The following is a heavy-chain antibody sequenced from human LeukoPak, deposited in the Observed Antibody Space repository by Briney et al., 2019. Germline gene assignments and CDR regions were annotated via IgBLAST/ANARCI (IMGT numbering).Heavy chain of an antibody. CDR3: ARGSGWFFSNFYGMDI. D-gene: IGHD6-19*01. CDR2: ISTSGSP. V-gene: IGHV4-4*07. J-gene: IGHJ6*02. Sequence: SETLSLTCTVSGGSISNYNWSWIRQPAGKGLEWIGRISTSGSPNYNPSLKSRVTLSVDTSKNQFSLKLTSVTAADMAVYYCARGSGWFFSNFYGMDIWGQGTTVTVSS. CDR1: GGSISNYN.